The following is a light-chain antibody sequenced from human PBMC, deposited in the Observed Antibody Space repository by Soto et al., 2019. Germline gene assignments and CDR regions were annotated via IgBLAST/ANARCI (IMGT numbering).Light chain of an antibody. CDR1: QSVSSY. CDR2: DTS. Sequence: EIVLTQTPATLSLSPGERATLSCRASQSVSSYLAWYQHKPGQAPRLLIYDTSNRATGIPARFSGSGSGTAFTLTISSLEPEDSAVYYCQQRGTFGQGTKLEIK. J-gene: IGKJ2*01. V-gene: IGKV3-11*01. CDR3: QQRGT.